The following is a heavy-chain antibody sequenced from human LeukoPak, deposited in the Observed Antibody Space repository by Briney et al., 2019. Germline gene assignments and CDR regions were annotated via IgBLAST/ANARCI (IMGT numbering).Heavy chain of an antibody. Sequence: SETLSLTCTVSGGSISSYFWSWIRQPPGKGLECIGYIHYTGSTNYNPSLKSRVTISVDTSKNQFSLKLSSVTAADTAIYYCARGGYYGSGNDFRFDPWGQGTLVTVSS. J-gene: IGHJ5*02. CDR1: GGSISSYF. D-gene: IGHD3-10*01. CDR2: IHYTGST. CDR3: ARGGYYGSGNDFRFDP. V-gene: IGHV4-59*01.